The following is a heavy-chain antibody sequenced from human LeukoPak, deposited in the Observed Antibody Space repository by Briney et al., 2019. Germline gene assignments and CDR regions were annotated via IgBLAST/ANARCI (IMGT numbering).Heavy chain of an antibody. CDR3: EIEISRLVIHAFDL. V-gene: IGHV3-30*02. Sequence: GGSLRLSCVSSGFTFSRYGMHWVRQDPGKGLEWVSFIQTDGSTKYYSDSVKGRFTISRDNPKNTVYLQMNSLSTEDTAVYYCEIEISRLVIHAFDLWGQGTMVTVSS. D-gene: IGHD3-9*01. J-gene: IGHJ3*01. CDR2: IQTDGSTK. CDR1: GFTFSRYG.